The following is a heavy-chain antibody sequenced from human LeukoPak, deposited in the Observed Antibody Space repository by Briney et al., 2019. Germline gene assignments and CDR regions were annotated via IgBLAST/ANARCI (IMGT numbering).Heavy chain of an antibody. V-gene: IGHV3-74*01. D-gene: IGHD3-10*01. CDR2: INNDGSST. CDR3: VIEGTYGSGS. J-gene: IGHJ4*02. CDR1: GFTFANTW. Sequence: GGSLRLSCAASGFTFANTWMHWVRQAPGKGLVWVSIINNDGSSTNYADSVKGRFTISRDNAKNTLYLQMNSLRDEDTAVYYCVIEGTYGSGSWGQGTMVTVSS.